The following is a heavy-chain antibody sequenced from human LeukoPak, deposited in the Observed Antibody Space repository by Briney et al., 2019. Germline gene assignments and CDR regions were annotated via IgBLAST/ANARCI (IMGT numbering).Heavy chain of an antibody. D-gene: IGHD4-11*01. Sequence: GGSLRLSCAASEFDFSTHAMTWVRQAPGKGLEWVSYISSSGSTIYYADSVKGRFTISRDNAKNSLYLQMNSLRAEDTAVYYCARDDYSQFGLNPWGQGTLVTVSS. CDR2: ISSSGSTI. J-gene: IGHJ5*02. CDR3: ARDDYSQFGLNP. CDR1: EFDFSTHA. V-gene: IGHV3-11*01.